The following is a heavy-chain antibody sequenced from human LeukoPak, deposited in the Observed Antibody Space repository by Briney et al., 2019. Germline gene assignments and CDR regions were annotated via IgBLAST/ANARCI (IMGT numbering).Heavy chain of an antibody. V-gene: IGHV4-34*01. Sequence: SETLSLTCAVYGGSFSGYYWSWIRQPPGKGLEWIGGINHSGSTNYNPSLKSRVTISVDTSKNQFSLKLSSVTAADTAVYYCARGPSSPTVTSRPIDYWGQGTLVTVSS. CDR3: ARGPSSPTVTSRPIDY. CDR2: INHSGST. CDR1: GGSFSGYY. J-gene: IGHJ4*02. D-gene: IGHD4-17*01.